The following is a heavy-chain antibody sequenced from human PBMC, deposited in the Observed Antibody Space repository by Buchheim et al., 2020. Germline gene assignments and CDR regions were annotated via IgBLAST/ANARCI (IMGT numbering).Heavy chain of an antibody. Sequence: EVQLVESGGGLVQPGGSLRLSCAASGFTFSSYWMSWVRQAPGKGLEWVANIKQDGSEKYYVDSVKGRFTISRDNAKNSLYLQMNSLRAEDTAVYYCARVWIFGVVNPDYYFDYWGQGTL. J-gene: IGHJ4*02. D-gene: IGHD3-3*01. CDR3: ARVWIFGVVNPDYYFDY. CDR2: IKQDGSEK. CDR1: GFTFSSYW. V-gene: IGHV3-7*01.